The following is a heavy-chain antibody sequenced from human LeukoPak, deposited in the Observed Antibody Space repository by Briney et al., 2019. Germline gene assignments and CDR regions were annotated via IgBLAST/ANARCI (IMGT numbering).Heavy chain of an antibody. V-gene: IGHV3-21*01. CDR3: ARAGMVRGALDY. Sequence: GGSLRLSCSASGFTFINYSMNWVRQAPGKGLEWVSSISSSRNYIYYADSVKGRFTISRDNSKNTLYLQMNSLRAEDTAVYYCARAGMVRGALDYWGQGTLVTVSS. CDR1: GFTFINYS. J-gene: IGHJ4*02. D-gene: IGHD3-10*01. CDR2: ISSSRNYI.